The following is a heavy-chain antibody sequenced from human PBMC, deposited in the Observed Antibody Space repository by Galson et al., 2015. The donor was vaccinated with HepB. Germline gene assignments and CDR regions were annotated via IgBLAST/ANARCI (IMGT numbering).Heavy chain of an antibody. CDR2: IYSGGSP. D-gene: IGHD6-19*01. V-gene: IGHV3-66*01. CDR1: GFTVSSNY. J-gene: IGHJ6*02. CDR3: ATRDGGSSGWYGYYYYGMDV. Sequence: SLRLSCAASGFTVSSNYMSWVRQAPGKGLEWVSVIYSGGSPYYADSVKGRFTISRDNSKNTLYLQMNSLRAEDTAVFYCATRDGGSSGWYGYYYYGMDVWGQGTTVTVSS.